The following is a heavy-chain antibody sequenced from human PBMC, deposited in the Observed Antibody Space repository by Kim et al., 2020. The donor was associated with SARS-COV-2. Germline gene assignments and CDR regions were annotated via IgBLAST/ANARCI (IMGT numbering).Heavy chain of an antibody. Sequence: SETLSLTCTVSGGAISDYYWSWIRQPPGKGRDWLGYIYNIGSPNFNPSLQSRVTMSVDTSTNQISLRLTSVTAADTAVYYCASGSGSYSAWYFDLWGRGTLVTVSS. CDR2: IYNIGSP. J-gene: IGHJ2*01. CDR1: GGAISDYY. V-gene: IGHV4-59*01. CDR3: ASGSGSYSAWYFDL. D-gene: IGHD1-26*01.